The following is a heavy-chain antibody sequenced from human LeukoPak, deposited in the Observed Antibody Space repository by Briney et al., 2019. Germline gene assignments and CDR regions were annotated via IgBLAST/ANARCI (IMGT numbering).Heavy chain of an antibody. CDR3: ARDRYGDGFAHCEY. Sequence: ASVRVSCKASGYTFTSYAMHWVRQAPGQGLEWMGWITPSGGTNYPQKFQGRVAITRDTSITTAYMDLSRLTSDDTAVYYCARDRYGDGFAHCEYSGHGALVTVSS. CDR1: GYTFTSYA. J-gene: IGHJ4*01. V-gene: IGHV1-2*02. CDR2: ITPSGGT. D-gene: IGHD5-24*01.